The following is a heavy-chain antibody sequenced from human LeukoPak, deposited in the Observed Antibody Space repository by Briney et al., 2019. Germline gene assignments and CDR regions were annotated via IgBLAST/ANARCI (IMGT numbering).Heavy chain of an antibody. Sequence: PSQTLSLTCTVSGGSISSGGYYWSWIRQHPGKGLEWIGYIYYSGSTYYNPSLKSRVTISVDTPKNQFSLKLSSVTAADTAVYYCARGSSAMATISFDYWGQGTLVTVSS. CDR3: ARGSSAMATISFDY. CDR1: GGSISSGGYY. J-gene: IGHJ4*02. V-gene: IGHV4-31*03. D-gene: IGHD5-12*01. CDR2: IYYSGST.